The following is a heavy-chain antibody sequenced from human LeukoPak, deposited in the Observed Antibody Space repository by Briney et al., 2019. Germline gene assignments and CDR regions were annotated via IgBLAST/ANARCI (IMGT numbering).Heavy chain of an antibody. CDR1: GFTFSSYA. CDR2: IYSGGRT. CDR3: ARETMVRGVNWFDP. J-gene: IGHJ5*02. Sequence: GGSLRLSCAASGFTFSSYAMSWVRQAPGEGLEWVSVIYSGGRTYYADSVKGRFTISRDNSKNTLYLQMNSLRAEDTAVYYCARETMVRGVNWFDPWGQGTLVTVSS. D-gene: IGHD3-10*01. V-gene: IGHV3-53*01.